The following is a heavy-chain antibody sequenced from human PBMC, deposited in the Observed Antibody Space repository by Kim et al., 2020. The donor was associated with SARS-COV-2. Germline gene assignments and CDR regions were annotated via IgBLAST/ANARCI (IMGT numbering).Heavy chain of an antibody. CDR1: GFTFSSYA. V-gene: IGHV3-30-3*01. Sequence: GGSLRLSCAASGFTFSSYAMHWVRQAPGKGLEWVAVISYDGANKYYADSVKGRFTISRDYSKNTLYLQMNSLRPEDTAVYYCARAPMIVAPPDYWGQGTLVTVSS. CDR2: ISYDGANK. D-gene: IGHD3-22*01. CDR3: ARAPMIVAPPDY. J-gene: IGHJ4*02.